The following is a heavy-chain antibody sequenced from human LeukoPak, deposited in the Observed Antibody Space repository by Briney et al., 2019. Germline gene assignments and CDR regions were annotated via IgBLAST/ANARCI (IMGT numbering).Heavy chain of an antibody. CDR1: GFAVSSNY. Sequence: GGSLRLSCAASGFAVSSNYMSWVRQAPGKGLEWVSLIYSGGSTYYADSVKGRFTVSRDNSKNTLYLQTHGLRVEDTAMYYCARGDFWSGYCASWGQGTLVTVSS. V-gene: IGHV3-66*01. CDR3: ARGDFWSGYCAS. D-gene: IGHD3-3*01. CDR2: IYSGGST. J-gene: IGHJ5*02.